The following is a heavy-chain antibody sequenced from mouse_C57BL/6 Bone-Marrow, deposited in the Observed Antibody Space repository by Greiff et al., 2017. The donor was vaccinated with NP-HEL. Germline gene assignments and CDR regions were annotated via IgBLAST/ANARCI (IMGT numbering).Heavy chain of an antibody. D-gene: IGHD4-1*01. V-gene: IGHV5-9-1*02. Sequence: EVMLVESGEGLVKPGGSLKLSCAASGFTFSSYAMSWVRQTPEKRLEWVAYISSGGDYIYYADTVQGRFTISRDNARNTLYLQMSSLKYEDTAMYYCTRHWDDYDMDYWGQGTSVTVSS. J-gene: IGHJ4*01. CDR1: GFTFSSYA. CDR3: TRHWDDYDMDY. CDR2: ISSGGDYI.